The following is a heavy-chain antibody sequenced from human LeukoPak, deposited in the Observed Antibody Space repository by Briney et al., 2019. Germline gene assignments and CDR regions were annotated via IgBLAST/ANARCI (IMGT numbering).Heavy chain of an antibody. CDR2: IYYSGST. CDR3: ARGGGDILTGYYYFDY. Sequence: SETLSLTCTVSGGSISSSSYYWGWIRQPPGKGLEWIGSIYYSGSTYYNPSLKSRVTISVDTSKNQFSLKLSSVTAADTAVYYCARGGGDILTGYYYFDYWGQGTLVTVSS. CDR1: GGSISSSSYY. J-gene: IGHJ4*02. V-gene: IGHV4-39*01. D-gene: IGHD3-9*01.